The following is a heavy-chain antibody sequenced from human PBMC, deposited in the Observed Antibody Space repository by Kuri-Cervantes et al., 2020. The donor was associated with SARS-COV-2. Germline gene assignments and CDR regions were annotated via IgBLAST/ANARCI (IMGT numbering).Heavy chain of an antibody. D-gene: IGHD2-21*01. Sequence: GESLKISCAAPGFNFSRTDMHWVRQVPGEGLEWVAVISHDGKNKKCIASGKGRFTISRDNSQNTLYLHMKSLRSEDTAMYYCAKDRVGVQDFWGQGTLVTVSS. J-gene: IGHJ4*02. CDR1: GFNFSRTD. V-gene: IGHV3-30*18. CDR3: AKDRVGVQDF. CDR2: ISHDGKNK.